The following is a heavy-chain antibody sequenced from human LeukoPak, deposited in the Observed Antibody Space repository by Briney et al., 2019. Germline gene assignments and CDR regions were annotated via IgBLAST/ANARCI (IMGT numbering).Heavy chain of an antibody. CDR2: ISYDGSNK. CDR1: GFTFSSYA. V-gene: IGHV3-30-3*01. CDR3: ARDHRGVRDYFDY. Sequence: GGSLRLSCAASGFTFSSYAMRWVRQAPGKGLEWVAVISYDGSNKYYADSVKGRFTISRDNSKNTLYPQMNSLRAEDTAVYYCARDHRGVRDYFDYWGQGTLVTVSS. D-gene: IGHD3-10*01. J-gene: IGHJ4*02.